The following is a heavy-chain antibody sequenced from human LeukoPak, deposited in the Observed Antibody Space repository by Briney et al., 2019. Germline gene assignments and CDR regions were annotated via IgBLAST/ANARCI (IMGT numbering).Heavy chain of an antibody. D-gene: IGHD1-26*01. V-gene: IGHV3-21*01. Sequence: GGSLRLSCAASGFTFSSYSMNWVRQAPGKGLEWASSISSSSSYIYYADSVKGRSTIFRDNAKNTLYLQMNSLRAEDTAVYYCVRDLGGRSGHWGQGTLVTVSS. CDR1: GFTFSSYS. CDR2: ISSSSSYI. CDR3: VRDLGGRSGH. J-gene: IGHJ4*02.